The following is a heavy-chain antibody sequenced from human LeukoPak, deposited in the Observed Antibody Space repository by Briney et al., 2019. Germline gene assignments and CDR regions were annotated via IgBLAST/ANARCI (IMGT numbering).Heavy chain of an antibody. CDR3: VRGALPGDNWYFDL. V-gene: IGHV3-13*01. CDR2: FGSADDT. CDR1: GFPFSAYD. Sequence: PGGSLRLSCETSGFPFSAYDMHWVRQAPGKGLEWVSAFGSADDTYYPGAVRGRFTISRDYAKNSLYLQMNSLRTGDTAVYFCVRGALPGDNWYFDLWGRGTLVTVAS. J-gene: IGHJ2*01.